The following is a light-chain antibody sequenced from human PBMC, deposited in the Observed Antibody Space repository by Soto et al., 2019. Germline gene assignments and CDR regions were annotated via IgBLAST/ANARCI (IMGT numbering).Light chain of an antibody. V-gene: IGLV2-14*01. CDR3: SSYTRSSTPYV. Sequence: QSALTQPASVSGSPGQSITISCTGTSSDVGGYNYVSWYQQHPGKAPKLMIYDVSNRPSGVSNRFSGSKSGNTASLTISGLQDEDEADYYCSSYTRSSTPYVFGTGTKLTVL. CDR2: DVS. J-gene: IGLJ1*01. CDR1: SSDVGGYNY.